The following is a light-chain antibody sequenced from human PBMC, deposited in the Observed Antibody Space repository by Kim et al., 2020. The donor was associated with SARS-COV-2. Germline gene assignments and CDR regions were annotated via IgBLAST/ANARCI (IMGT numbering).Light chain of an antibody. CDR3: QHFNSYPYT. J-gene: IGKJ2*01. CDR1: QNINRW. CDR2: DAS. Sequence: SASVGDRVTSTCRASQNINRWLAWYQQKPGKAPNLLIYDASNLESAVPSRFSGSGSGTAFTLTISSLEPDDFATYYCQHFNSYPYTFGQGTKLEI. V-gene: IGKV1-5*01.